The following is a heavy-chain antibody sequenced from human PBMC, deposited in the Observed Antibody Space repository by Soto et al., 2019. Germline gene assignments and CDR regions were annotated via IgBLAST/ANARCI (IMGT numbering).Heavy chain of an antibody. CDR2: VMPLFRTP. CDR3: ARDKERLQLGGNNCYILDV. J-gene: IGHJ6*02. D-gene: IGHD5-12*01. Sequence: QVQLEQSGAEVKQPGSSVRVACKASGGTFSNSASSWVRQAPGQGLEWMGGVMPLFRTPDYAQKFQGRVTISADESTSTANMELNGLRSDDTAVYYCARDKERLQLGGNNCYILDVWGQGTTVTVSS. V-gene: IGHV1-69*12. CDR1: GGTFSNSA.